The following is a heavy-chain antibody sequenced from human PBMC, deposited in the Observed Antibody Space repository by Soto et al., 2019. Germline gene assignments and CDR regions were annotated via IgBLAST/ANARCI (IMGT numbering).Heavy chain of an antibody. V-gene: IGHV3-9*01. D-gene: IGHD2-2*01. J-gene: IGHJ3*02. CDR2: ISWNSGSI. CDR1: RFTFSNAW. CDR3: AKDIRSKEEDRLGYCSSTSCRIRGNDAFDI. Sequence: CAASRFTFSNAWRSWVRQAPGKGLEWVSGISWNSGSIGYADSVKGRFTISRDNAKNSLYLQMNSLRAEDTALYYCAKDIRSKEEDRLGYCSSTSCRIRGNDAFDIWGQGTMVTVSS.